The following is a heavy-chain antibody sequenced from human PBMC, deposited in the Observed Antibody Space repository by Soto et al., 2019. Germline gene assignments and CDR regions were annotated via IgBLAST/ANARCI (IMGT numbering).Heavy chain of an antibody. Sequence: PSETLSLTFAAYGRAFSGLYWSWIRQPPGKGLEWIGEINHSGSTNYNPSLKSRVTISVDTSKNHFSLKLSSVTAADTAVYYCARVSGRIAAQRRFIDYWGQG. CDR3: ARVSGRIAAQRRFIDY. J-gene: IGHJ4*02. V-gene: IGHV4-34*01. CDR2: INHSGST. CDR1: GRAFSGLY. D-gene: IGHD6-6*01.